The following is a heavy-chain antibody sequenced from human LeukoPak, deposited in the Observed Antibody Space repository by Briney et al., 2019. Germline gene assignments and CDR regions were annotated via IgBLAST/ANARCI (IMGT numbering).Heavy chain of an antibody. CDR1: GFTFSDYS. V-gene: IGHV3-11*06. Sequence: PGGSLRLSCAASGFTFSDYSMSWIRQAPGKGLEWVSSISSSSSYIYYADSVKGRFTISRDNAKNSLYLQMNSLRAEDTAVYYCARTWGSNYYDSSGTDAFDIWGQGTMVTVSS. D-gene: IGHD3-22*01. CDR3: ARTWGSNYYDSSGTDAFDI. CDR2: ISSSSSYI. J-gene: IGHJ3*02.